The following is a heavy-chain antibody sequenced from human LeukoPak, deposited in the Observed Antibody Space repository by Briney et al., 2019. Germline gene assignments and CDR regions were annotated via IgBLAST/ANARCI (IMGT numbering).Heavy chain of an antibody. V-gene: IGHV1-8*01. CDR1: GYTFTSYD. Sequence: ASVKVSCKASGYTFTSYDINWVRQATGQGLEWMGWMNANSGNTGYAQKFQGRVTMTRNTSISTAYMELSSLRSEDTAVYYCARDGYSSSWYSVMGAFDIWGQGTMVTVSS. CDR3: ARDGYSSSWYSVMGAFDI. J-gene: IGHJ3*02. CDR2: MNANSGNT. D-gene: IGHD6-13*01.